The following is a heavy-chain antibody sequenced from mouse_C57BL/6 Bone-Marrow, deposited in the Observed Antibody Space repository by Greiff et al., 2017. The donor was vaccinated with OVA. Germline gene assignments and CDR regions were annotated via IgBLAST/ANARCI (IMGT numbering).Heavy chain of an antibody. V-gene: IGHV1-81*01. CDR3: APDLLWLRRDAMDY. CDR2: IYPRSGNT. Sequence: QVQLQQSGAELARPGASVKLSCKASGYTFTSSGISWVKQRTGQGLEWIGEIYPRSGNTYYNEKFKGKATLTADKSSSTAYMELRSLTSEDSAVYFCAPDLLWLRRDAMDYWGQGTSVTVSS. CDR1: GYTFTSSG. J-gene: IGHJ4*01. D-gene: IGHD2-2*01.